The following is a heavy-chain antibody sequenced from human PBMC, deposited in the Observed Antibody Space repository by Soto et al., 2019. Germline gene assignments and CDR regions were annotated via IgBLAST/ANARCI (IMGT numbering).Heavy chain of an antibody. J-gene: IGHJ1*01. CDR1: GGSISSYY. D-gene: IGHD6-13*01. CDR3: ARGPRIAAAAEYFQH. V-gene: IGHV4-59*01. Sequence: PSETLSLTCTVSGGSISSYYWSWIRQPPGKGLEWIGYIYYSGSTNYNPSLKSRVTISVDTSKNQFSLKLSSVTAADTAVYYCARGPRIAAAAEYFQHWGQGTMVTVYS. CDR2: IYYSGST.